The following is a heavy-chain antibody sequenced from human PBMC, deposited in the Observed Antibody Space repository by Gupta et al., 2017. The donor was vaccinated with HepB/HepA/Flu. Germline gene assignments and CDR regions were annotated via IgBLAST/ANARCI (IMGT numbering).Heavy chain of an antibody. CDR3: ARDRDDILTGWFDP. CDR1: GYTFTSYA. D-gene: IGHD3-9*01. J-gene: IGHJ5*02. Sequence: QVQLVQSGAEVKKPGASVKVSCKASGYTFTSYAMHWVRQAPGQRLEWMGWINAGNGNTKYSQKFQGRVTITRDTSASTAYMELSSLRSEDTAVYYCARDRDDILTGWFDPWGQGTLVTVSS. CDR2: INAGNGNT. V-gene: IGHV1-3*01.